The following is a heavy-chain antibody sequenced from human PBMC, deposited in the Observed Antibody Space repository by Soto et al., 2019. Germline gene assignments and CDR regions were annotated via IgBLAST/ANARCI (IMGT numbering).Heavy chain of an antibody. J-gene: IGHJ3*02. CDR3: SREDYYDSSGYYPNAFDI. D-gene: IGHD3-22*01. Sequence: PGGSLRLSCAASGFTFSSYSMNWVRQATGKELEWVSSISSSSSYIYYADSVKGRFTISRDNAKNSLYLQMNSLRAEDTAVYYFSREDYYDSSGYYPNAFDIWGQGTMVTVSS. CDR2: ISSSSSYI. CDR1: GFTFSSYS. V-gene: IGHV3-21*01.